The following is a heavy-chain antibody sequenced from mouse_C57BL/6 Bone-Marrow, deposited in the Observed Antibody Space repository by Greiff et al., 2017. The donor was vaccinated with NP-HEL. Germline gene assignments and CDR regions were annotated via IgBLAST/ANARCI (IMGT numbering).Heavy chain of an antibody. V-gene: IGHV1-74*01. J-gene: IGHJ1*03. CDR1: GYTFTSYW. CDR2: IHPSDSDT. CDR3: AVGVCATVVDIRWYFDV. D-gene: IGHD1-1*01. Sequence: QVQLQQPGAELVKPGASVKVSCKASGYTFTSYWMHWVKQRPGQGLEWIGRIHPSDSDTNYNQKFKGKATLTVDKSSSTAYMQLSSLTSEDSAVYYCAVGVCATVVDIRWYFDVWGKGTTVTVSS.